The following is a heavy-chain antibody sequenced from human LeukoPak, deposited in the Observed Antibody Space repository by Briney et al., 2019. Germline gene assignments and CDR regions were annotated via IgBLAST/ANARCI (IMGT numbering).Heavy chain of an antibody. V-gene: IGHV3-48*03. CDR1: GFTFSSYE. CDR3: ARVLRYCSSTSCYRVLDY. J-gene: IGHJ4*02. D-gene: IGHD2-2*02. CDR2: ISSSGSTI. Sequence: GGSLRLSCAASGFTFSSYEMKWVGQAPGKGLEGVSYISSSGSTIYYADSVKGRFTISRDNAKNSLYLQMNSLRAEDTAVYYCARVLRYCSSTSCYRVLDYWGQGTLVTVSS.